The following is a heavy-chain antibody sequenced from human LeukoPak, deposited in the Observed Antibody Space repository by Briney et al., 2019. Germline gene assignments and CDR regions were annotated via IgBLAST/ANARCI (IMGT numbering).Heavy chain of an antibody. V-gene: IGHV5-10-1*01. CDR2: IDPIDSNT. D-gene: IGHD5-18*01. CDR3: ARARVDTAMADFDY. Sequence: PGESLRISCKASGYRFPSYWITWVRQMPGKGLEWMGGIDPIDSNTTYSPSFQGHVTISADKSIATVYLQWSSLKASDTAMYYCARARVDTAMADFDYWGQGTLVTVSS. CDR1: GYRFPSYW. J-gene: IGHJ4*02.